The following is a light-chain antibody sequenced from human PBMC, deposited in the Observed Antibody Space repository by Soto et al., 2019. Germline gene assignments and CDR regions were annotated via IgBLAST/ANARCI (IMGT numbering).Light chain of an antibody. J-gene: IGLJ1*01. V-gene: IGLV2-14*01. CDR3: SSYTSSSTL. CDR1: SSDVGSYNY. Sequence: QSVLTQPASVSGSPGQSITISCAVTSSDVGSYNYVSWYQQHPGTAPKLMIYEVSNRPSGVSSRFSGSKSGNTASLTISGLQAEDEADYYCSSYTSSSTLFGTGTKVTVL. CDR2: EVS.